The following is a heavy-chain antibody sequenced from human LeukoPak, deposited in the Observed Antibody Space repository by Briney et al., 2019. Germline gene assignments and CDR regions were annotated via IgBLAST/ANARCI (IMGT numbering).Heavy chain of an antibody. CDR2: IYTSGIT. CDR1: GGSISSFH. D-gene: IGHD6-19*01. J-gene: IGHJ2*01. Sequence: SETLSLTCAVSGGSISSFHWSWIRQPAGKGLEWIGRIYTSGITNYNPSLKSRVAMSVDTSKNQFSLTLSSVTAADTAVYYCAGDPGSSGWYYWYFDLWGRGTLVTVSS. CDR3: AGDPGSSGWYYWYFDL. V-gene: IGHV4-4*07.